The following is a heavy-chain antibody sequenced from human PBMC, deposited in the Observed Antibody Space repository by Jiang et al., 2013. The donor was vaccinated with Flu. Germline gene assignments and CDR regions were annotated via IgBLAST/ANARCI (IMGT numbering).Heavy chain of an antibody. CDR3: ARGWDYGDRGPFDY. J-gene: IGHJ4*02. CDR2: ISSYNGNT. CDR1: GFTFTNYG. Sequence: GAEVKKPGASVRVSCKTSGFTFTNYGFSWVRQAPGQGLEWMGWISSYNGNTNYAQKFQDRVTMTTGTSTSTAYMELRSLRSDDTAVYYCARGWDYGDRGPFDYWAEGTLVTVSS. D-gene: IGHD4-17*01. V-gene: IGHV1-18*01.